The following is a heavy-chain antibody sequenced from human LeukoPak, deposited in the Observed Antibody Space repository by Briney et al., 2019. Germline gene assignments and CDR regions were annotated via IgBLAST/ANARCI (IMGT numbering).Heavy chain of an antibody. J-gene: IGHJ5*02. CDR3: ARGYYYDSSGHQA. CDR2: IYYSGST. CDR1: GGSISSGGYY. V-gene: IGHV4-31*03. Sequence: PQTLSLTCTVSGGSISSGGYYWSWIRQHPGKGLEWIGYIYYSGSTYYNPSLKSRVTISVDTSKNQFSLKLSSVTAADTAVYYCARGYYYDSSGHQAWGQGTLVTVSS. D-gene: IGHD3-22*01.